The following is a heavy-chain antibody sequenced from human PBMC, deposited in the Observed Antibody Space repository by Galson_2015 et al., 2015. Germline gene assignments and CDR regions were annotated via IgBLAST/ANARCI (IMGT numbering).Heavy chain of an antibody. CDR3: AKDRSRLWLGELSA. Sequence: SLRLSCAASGFSFSSYAMSWVRQGPEKGLEWVSGISGGVDTTYYADSVKGRFTISRDDSKSTLYLQMNSLRAEDTAVYYCAKDRSRLWLGELSAWGQGSLVTVSS. V-gene: IGHV3-23*01. CDR2: ISGGVDTT. J-gene: IGHJ5*02. D-gene: IGHD3-10*01. CDR1: GFSFSSYA.